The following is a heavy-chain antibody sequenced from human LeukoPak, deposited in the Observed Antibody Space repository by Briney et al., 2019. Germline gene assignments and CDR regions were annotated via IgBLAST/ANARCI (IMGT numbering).Heavy chain of an antibody. V-gene: IGHV3-15*07. CDR2: IKSKTDGGTT. Sequence: GGSLRLSCAASGFTFSNAWMNWVRQAPGKGLEWVGRIKSKTDGGTTDYAEPVKGRFTISRDDSKNTLYLQMNSLRAEDTAVYYCVRDGDGYNFDNWGQGTLVSVSS. D-gene: IGHD5-24*01. CDR3: VRDGDGYNFDN. J-gene: IGHJ4*02. CDR1: GFTFSNAW.